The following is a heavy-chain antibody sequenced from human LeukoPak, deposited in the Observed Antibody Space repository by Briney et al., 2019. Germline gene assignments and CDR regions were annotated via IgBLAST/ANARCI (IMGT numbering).Heavy chain of an antibody. D-gene: IGHD3-9*01. Sequence: GGSLRLSCAASGFTVSTNYMSWVRQAPGKGLEWVSSISSSSSYIYYADSVKGRFTISRDNAKNSLYLQMNSLRAEDTAVYYCARDGANYDILTGPADYYYYGMDVWGQGTTVTVSS. V-gene: IGHV3-21*01. CDR2: ISSSSSYI. CDR3: ARDGANYDILTGPADYYYYGMDV. CDR1: GFTVSTNY. J-gene: IGHJ6*02.